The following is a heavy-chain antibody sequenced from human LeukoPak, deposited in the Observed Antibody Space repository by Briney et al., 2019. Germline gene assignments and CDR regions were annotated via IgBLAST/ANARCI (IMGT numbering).Heavy chain of an antibody. CDR1: GYTFTSYG. V-gene: IGHV1-18*04. D-gene: IGHD3-16*02. Sequence: ASVKVSCKASGYTFTSYGISWERQAPGQGLEWMGWISAYNGNTNYAQKLQGRVTMTTDTSTSTAYMELRSLRSDDTAVYYCARDLWAYDYVWGSYRNSHDAFDIWGQGTMVTVSS. CDR3: ARDLWAYDYVWGSYRNSHDAFDI. CDR2: ISAYNGNT. J-gene: IGHJ3*02.